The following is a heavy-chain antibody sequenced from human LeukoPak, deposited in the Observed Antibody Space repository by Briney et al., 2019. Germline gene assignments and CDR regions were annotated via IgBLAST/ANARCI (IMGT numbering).Heavy chain of an antibody. Sequence: ASVKVSCKASGYTFTGYYMHWVRQAPGQGLEWMGRINPNSGGTNYAQKFQGRVTMTRDTSISTAYMELSRLRSDDTAVSYCASGQVVVPAAKATASPGPYWGQGTLVTVSS. V-gene: IGHV1-2*06. J-gene: IGHJ4*02. CDR3: ASGQVVVPAAKATASPGPY. D-gene: IGHD2-2*01. CDR2: INPNSGGT. CDR1: GYTFTGYY.